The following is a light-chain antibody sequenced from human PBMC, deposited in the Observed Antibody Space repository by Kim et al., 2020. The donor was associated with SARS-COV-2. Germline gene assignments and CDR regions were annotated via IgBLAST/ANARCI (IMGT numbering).Light chain of an antibody. J-gene: IGKJ1*01. CDR3: QQYGSS. V-gene: IGKV3-20*01. Sequence: EIVLTQSPGTLSLSPGERATLSCRASQSVSSYLAWYQQKPGQAPRILIYGASSRATGIPDRFSGSGSGTDFTLTINRLEPEDFAVYYCQQYGSSFGQGTKVDIK. CDR2: GAS. CDR1: QSVSSY.